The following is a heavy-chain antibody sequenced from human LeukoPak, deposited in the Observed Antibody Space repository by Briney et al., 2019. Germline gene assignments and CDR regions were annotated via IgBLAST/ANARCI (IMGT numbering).Heavy chain of an antibody. V-gene: IGHV3-23*01. CDR3: AKSRGPGGYYYYGMDV. D-gene: IGHD3-10*01. J-gene: IGHJ6*02. Sequence: GGSLRLSCAASEFTFSTYAMSWVRQAPGKGLEWVSGISGDGGITYYADSVRGRFTISRDNSKNTLYLQMNSLRAEDTAVYYCAKSRGPGGYYYYGMDVWGQGTTVTVSS. CDR2: ISGDGGIT. CDR1: EFTFSTYA.